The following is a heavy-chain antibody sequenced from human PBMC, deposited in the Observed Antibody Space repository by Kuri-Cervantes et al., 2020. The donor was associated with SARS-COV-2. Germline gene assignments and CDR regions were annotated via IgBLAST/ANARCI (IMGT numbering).Heavy chain of an antibody. Sequence: GESLKISCAASGFTFSSYAMSWVRQAPGKGLEWVSAISGSGGSTYYADSVKGRFTISRDNSKNTLYLQMNSLRAEDTAVYYCAKKFESSGIAAAGTEMYLDYWGQGTLVTVSS. CDR1: GFTFSSYA. V-gene: IGHV3-23*01. J-gene: IGHJ4*02. D-gene: IGHD6-13*01. CDR2: ISGSGGST. CDR3: AKKFESSGIAAAGTEMYLDY.